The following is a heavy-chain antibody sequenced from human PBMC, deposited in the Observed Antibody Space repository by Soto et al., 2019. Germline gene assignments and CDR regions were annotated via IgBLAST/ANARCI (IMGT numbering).Heavy chain of an antibody. CDR1: GFSLSTSGVG. CDR3: AHTYTIFGVVIISTAFDY. CDR2: IYWDDDK. Sequence: QITLKESGPTLVKPTQTLTLTCTFSGFSLSTSGVGVGWIRQPPGKALEWLALIYWDDDKRYSPSLKSRLTITKYTSKNQVVLTMTNMDPVDTATYYCAHTYTIFGVVIISTAFDYWGQGTLVTVSS. J-gene: IGHJ4*02. V-gene: IGHV2-5*02. D-gene: IGHD3-3*01.